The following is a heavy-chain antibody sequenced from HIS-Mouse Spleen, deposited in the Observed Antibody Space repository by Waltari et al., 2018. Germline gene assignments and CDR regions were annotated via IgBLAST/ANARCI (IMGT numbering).Heavy chain of an antibody. D-gene: IGHD1-1*01. J-gene: IGHJ3*02. CDR2: INRGGSRT. V-gene: IGHV3-74*01. Sequence: EVQLVESGGGLVQPGGSLRLSCAASGFTFSSYWMHWVRQAPGKGLVWVARINRGGSRTSYADSVKGRFTISRDNAKNTLYLQMNSLRAEDTAVYYCARDLELDAFDIWGQGTMVTVSS. CDR3: ARDLELDAFDI. CDR1: GFTFSSYW.